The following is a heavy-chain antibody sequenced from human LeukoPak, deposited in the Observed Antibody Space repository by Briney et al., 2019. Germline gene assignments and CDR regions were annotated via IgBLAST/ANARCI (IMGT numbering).Heavy chain of an antibody. CDR1: GFTFSDYS. D-gene: IGHD6-13*01. J-gene: IGHJ4*02. V-gene: IGHV3-48*02. CDR2: ISSRSSTI. Sequence: PGGSLRLSCAASGFTFSDYSMSWVRQAPGKGLEWVSYISSRSSTIYYAASVKGRFTISRDNAKNSLYLQMNSLRDEDTAVYYCVRDSSTWYNLGDFDFWGQGSLVTVSS. CDR3: VRDSSTWYNLGDFDF.